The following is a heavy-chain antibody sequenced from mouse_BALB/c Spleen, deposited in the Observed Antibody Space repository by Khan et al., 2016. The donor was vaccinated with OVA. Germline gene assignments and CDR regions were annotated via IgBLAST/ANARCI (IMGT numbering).Heavy chain of an antibody. CDR2: TNPTNGRT. Sequence: QVQLQQSGAELVKAGASVKMSCKASGYTFTSYWMHWVKQRLGQGLEWFAETNPTNGRTYYTEKFKSKATLTVDKSSSTSYMLLSGPTFEDSAVYYGERIKKIVATYFDYWGKGTTLTVSS. D-gene: IGHD1-1*01. CDR1: GYTFTSYW. J-gene: IGHJ2*01. V-gene: IGHV1S81*02. CDR3: ERIKKIVATYFDY.